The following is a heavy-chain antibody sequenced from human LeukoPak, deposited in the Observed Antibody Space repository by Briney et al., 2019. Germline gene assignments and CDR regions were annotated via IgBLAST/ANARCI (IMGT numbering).Heavy chain of an antibody. J-gene: IGHJ4*02. D-gene: IGHD3-10*01. CDR3: AREAMVRGVISPYDY. CDR1: GGSFSGYY. V-gene: IGHV4-34*01. CDR2: INHRGST. Sequence: SEPLSLTCAVYGGSFSGYYWSWIRQPPGKGLEWIGEINHRGSTNYNPSLKSRVTISVDTSKNQFSLKLSSVTAAGTAVYYCAREAMVRGVISPYDYWGQGTLATVSS.